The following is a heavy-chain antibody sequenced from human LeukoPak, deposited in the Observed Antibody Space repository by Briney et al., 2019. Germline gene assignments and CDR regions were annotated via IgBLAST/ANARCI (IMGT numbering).Heavy chain of an antibody. CDR3: ARYRDGYNYFDY. CDR2: ISYDGSNK. J-gene: IGHJ4*02. V-gene: IGHV3-30*04. CDR1: GFTFSSYA. Sequence: GGSLRLSCAASGFTFSSYAMHWVRQAPGKGLEWVAVISYDGSNKYYADSVKGRFTISRDNSKNPLYLQMNSLRAEDTAVYYCARYRDGYNYFDYWGQGTLVTVSS. D-gene: IGHD5-24*01.